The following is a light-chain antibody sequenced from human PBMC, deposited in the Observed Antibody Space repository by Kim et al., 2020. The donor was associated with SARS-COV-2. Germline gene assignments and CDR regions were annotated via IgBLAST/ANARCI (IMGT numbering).Light chain of an antibody. V-gene: IGKV1-33*01. CDR2: DAS. CDR1: QDINIY. Sequence: SAFVGDRVTITCQASQDINIYLNWYQQKPGKAPELLIYDASNLETGVPSRFSGSGSGTYFTFTISNLQPEDFATYYCQQYGDLPSFGGGTKVDIK. J-gene: IGKJ4*01. CDR3: QQYGDLPS.